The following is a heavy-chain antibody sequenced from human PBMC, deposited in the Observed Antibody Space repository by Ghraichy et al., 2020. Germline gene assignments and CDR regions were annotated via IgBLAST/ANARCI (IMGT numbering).Heavy chain of an antibody. Sequence: ESLNISCTVSGGSISSSSYYWGWIRQPPGKGLEWIGSIYYSGSTYYNPSLKSRVTISVDTSKNQFSLKLSSVTAADTAVYYCARHPEMTTAYYYYGMDVWGQGTTVTVSS. V-gene: IGHV4-39*01. CDR3: ARHPEMTTAYYYYGMDV. CDR2: IYYSGST. CDR1: GGSISSSSYY. J-gene: IGHJ6*02. D-gene: IGHD5-24*01.